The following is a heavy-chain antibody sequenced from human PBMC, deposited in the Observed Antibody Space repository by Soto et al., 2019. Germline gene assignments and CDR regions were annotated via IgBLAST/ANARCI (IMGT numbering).Heavy chain of an antibody. Sequence: ASVKFSCKASGYTFTRYYINWVRQAPGQGLEWMGIINPATGITNYAQNFEGRITMTRDTSTSTVYMELSSLRSDDTAVYYCARDQVSMDVWGHGTTVTVSS. J-gene: IGHJ6*02. V-gene: IGHV1-46*01. CDR2: INPATGIT. CDR3: ARDQVSMDV. CDR1: GYTFTRYY.